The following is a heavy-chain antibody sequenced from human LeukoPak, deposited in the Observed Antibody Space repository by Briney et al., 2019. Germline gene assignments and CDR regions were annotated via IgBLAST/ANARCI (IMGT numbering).Heavy chain of an antibody. Sequence: ASVKVSCKASGYTFTGYYMHWVRQAPGQGLEWMGWINPNSGGTNYAQKFQGRVTMTRDTSISTAYMELSRLRSADTAVYYCARGPYYDFWSGYLGSDNWFDPWGQGTLVTVSS. J-gene: IGHJ5*02. D-gene: IGHD3-3*01. CDR3: ARGPYYDFWSGYLGSDNWFDP. CDR1: GYTFTGYY. CDR2: INPNSGGT. V-gene: IGHV1-2*02.